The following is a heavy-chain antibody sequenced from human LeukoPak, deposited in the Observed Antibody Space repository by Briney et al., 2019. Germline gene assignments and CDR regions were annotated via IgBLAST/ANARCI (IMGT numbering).Heavy chain of an antibody. D-gene: IGHD3-22*01. CDR1: GYTFTSYG. CDR2: IIPIFGTA. CDR3: ARAVYYYDSSGYYYGNWFDP. V-gene: IGHV1-69*06. Sequence: ASVKVSCKASGYTFTSYGISWVRQAPGQGLEWMGGIIPIFGTANYAQKFQGRVTITADKSTSTAYMELSSLRSEDTAVYYCARAVYYYDSSGYYYGNWFDPWGQGTLVTVSS. J-gene: IGHJ5*02.